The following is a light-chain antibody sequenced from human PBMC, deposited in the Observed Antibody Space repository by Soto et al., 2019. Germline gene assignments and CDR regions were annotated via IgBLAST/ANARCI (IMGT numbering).Light chain of an antibody. CDR3: QQYDNLRLT. V-gene: IGKV1-33*01. Sequence: DIQITQSPSSLSASVGDRVTITCQASQDISNYLNWNQQKPGKAPKLLIYDASDLETGVPSRFSGSGSGTDYTFTISSLQPEDIATYYWQQYDNLRLTFGGGTKVEIK. CDR2: DAS. J-gene: IGKJ4*01. CDR1: QDISNY.